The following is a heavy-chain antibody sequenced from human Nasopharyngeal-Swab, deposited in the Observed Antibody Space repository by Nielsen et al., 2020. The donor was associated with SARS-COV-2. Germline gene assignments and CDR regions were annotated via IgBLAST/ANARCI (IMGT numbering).Heavy chain of an antibody. CDR1: GGSISSYY. CDR2: IYYSGST. V-gene: IGHV4-59*01. Sequence: SETLSLTCTVSGGSISSYYWSWIRQPPGKGLEWIGYIYYSGSTNYNPSLKSRVTISVDTSKNQFSLKLSSVTAADTAVYYCARTGDLDIVVVPAALWAFDIRGQGTMVTVSS. CDR3: ARTGDLDIVVVPAALWAFDI. J-gene: IGHJ3*02. D-gene: IGHD2-2*03.